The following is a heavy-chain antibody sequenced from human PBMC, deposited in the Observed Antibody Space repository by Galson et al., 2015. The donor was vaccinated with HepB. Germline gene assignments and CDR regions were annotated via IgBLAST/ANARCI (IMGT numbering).Heavy chain of an antibody. CDR1: GDSVSSNSAA. CDR3: ARDSRQQLVATHYFDY. V-gene: IGHV6-1*01. Sequence: CAISGDSVSSNSAAWNWIRQSPSRGLEWLGRTYYRSKWYNDYAVSVKSRITINPDTSKNQFSLQLNSVTPEDTAVYYCARDSRQQLVATHYFDYWGQGTLVTVSS. D-gene: IGHD6-13*01. CDR2: TYYRSKWYN. J-gene: IGHJ4*02.